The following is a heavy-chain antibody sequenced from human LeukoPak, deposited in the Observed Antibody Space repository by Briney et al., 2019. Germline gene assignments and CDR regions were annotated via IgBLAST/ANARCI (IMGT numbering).Heavy chain of an antibody. CDR1: GGSFSGYY. J-gene: IGHJ4*02. CDR3: ARDTVGASLDY. D-gene: IGHD1-26*01. V-gene: IGHV4-34*01. CDR2: IYYSGST. Sequence: SETLSLTCAVYGGSFSGYYWSWIRQPPGKGLEWIGSIYYSGSTCYNPSLKSRVTISVDTSKNQFSLKLSSVTAADTAVYYCARDTVGASLDYWGQGTLVTVSS.